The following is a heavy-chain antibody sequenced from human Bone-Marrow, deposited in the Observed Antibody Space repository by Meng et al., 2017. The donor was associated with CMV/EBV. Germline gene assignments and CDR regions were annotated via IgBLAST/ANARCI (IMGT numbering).Heavy chain of an antibody. CDR2: ISGSGGST. D-gene: IGHD3-3*01. CDR1: GFTFSSYS. CDR3: AKLTAYYDFWSGYPYFDY. Sequence: GESLKISCAASGFTFSSYSMNWVRQAPGKGLEWVSAISGSGGSTYYADSVKGRFTISRDNSKNTLYLQMNSLRAEDTAVYYCAKLTAYYDFWSGYPYFDYWGQGTLVTVSS. J-gene: IGHJ4*02. V-gene: IGHV3-23*01.